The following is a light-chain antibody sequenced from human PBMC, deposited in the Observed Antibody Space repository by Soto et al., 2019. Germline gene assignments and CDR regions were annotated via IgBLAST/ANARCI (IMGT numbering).Light chain of an antibody. CDR2: KAS. CDR1: QSINTR. Sequence: DVQMTQSPSTLSASVGDRVTITCRASQSINTRLVWYQQKPGQAPKLLMYKASNLETGVPARFSVSGSGTEFALTISSLQPDDFATYYCQQYNSYPWTFGRGTKVEIK. V-gene: IGKV1-5*03. CDR3: QQYNSYPWT. J-gene: IGKJ1*01.